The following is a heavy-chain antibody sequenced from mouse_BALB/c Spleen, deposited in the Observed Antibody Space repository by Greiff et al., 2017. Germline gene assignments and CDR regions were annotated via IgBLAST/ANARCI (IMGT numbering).Heavy chain of an antibody. CDR3: ARGSSSLYYYAMDY. CDR1: GYTFTSYV. Sequence: VQLKQSGPELVKPGASVKMSCKASGYTFTSYVMHWVKQKPGQGLEWIGYINPYNDGTKYNEKFKGKATLTSDKSSSTAYMELSSLTSEDSAVYYCARGSSSLYYYAMDYWGQGTSVTVSS. V-gene: IGHV1-14*01. D-gene: IGHD1-1*01. CDR2: INPYNDGT. J-gene: IGHJ4*01.